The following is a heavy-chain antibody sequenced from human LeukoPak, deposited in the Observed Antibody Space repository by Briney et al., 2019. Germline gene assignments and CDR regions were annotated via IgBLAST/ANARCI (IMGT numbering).Heavy chain of an antibody. Sequence: GGSLRLSCAASGFTLSAYWTHWVRQAPGKGLMWVSRIEGDGNRITYADSVKGRFTISRDNAKNTLYLQMNSLRAEDTAVYYCTRDWRNLGYDYWGQGTLVTVSS. D-gene: IGHD5-12*01. CDR2: IEGDGNRI. CDR1: GFTLSAYW. CDR3: TRDWRNLGYDY. J-gene: IGHJ4*02. V-gene: IGHV3-74*01.